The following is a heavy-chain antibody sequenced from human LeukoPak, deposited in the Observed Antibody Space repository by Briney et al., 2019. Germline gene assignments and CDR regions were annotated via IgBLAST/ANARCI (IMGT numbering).Heavy chain of an antibody. V-gene: IGHV3-48*03. CDR1: GFTFSSYE. CDR2: ISSSGTTI. CDR3: AKDGGTHFDH. J-gene: IGHJ4*02. D-gene: IGHD1-26*01. Sequence: GGSLRLSCAASGFTFSSYEMHWVRQAPGKGLKWVSYISSSGTTISYAQSVKGRFTITRDNAQNSLTLHMNTLRADDTAVYYCAKDGGTHFDHWGQGTLVTVSS.